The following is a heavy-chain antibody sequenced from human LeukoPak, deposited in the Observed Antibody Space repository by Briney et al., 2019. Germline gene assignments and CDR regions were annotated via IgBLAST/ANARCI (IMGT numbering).Heavy chain of an antibody. D-gene: IGHD3-22*01. V-gene: IGHV3-7*01. CDR2: IKQDGTEK. CDR1: GFTFSTYW. J-gene: IGHJ5*02. Sequence: GGSLRLSCAASGFTFSTYWMTWVRQAPGKGLEWVANIKQDGTEKHYVDSVKGRFTVSRDNAKNSLYLQMNSLRADDTAVYFCARHKTMIVVAPGDAWGQGTPVTVSS. CDR3: ARHKTMIVVAPGDA.